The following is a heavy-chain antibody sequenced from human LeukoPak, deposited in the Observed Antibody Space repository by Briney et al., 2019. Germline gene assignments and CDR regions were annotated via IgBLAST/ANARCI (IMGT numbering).Heavy chain of an antibody. V-gene: IGHV4-4*07. CDR2: IYTSGST. Sequence: SETLSLTCTVPGGSISSYYWSWIRQPAGKGLEWIGRIYTSGSTNYNPSLKSRVTMSVDTSKNQFSLKLSSVTAADTAVYYCAREVHVAAAGTLPLPYYYFDYWGQGTLVTVSS. J-gene: IGHJ4*02. CDR1: GGSISSYY. CDR3: AREVHVAAAGTLPLPYYYFDY. D-gene: IGHD6-13*01.